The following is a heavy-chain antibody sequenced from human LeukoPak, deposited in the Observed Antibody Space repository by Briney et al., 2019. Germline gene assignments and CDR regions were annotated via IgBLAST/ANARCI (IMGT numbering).Heavy chain of an antibody. V-gene: IGHV3-23*01. Sequence: PGGSLRLSCAASGYTFSSYSMNWVRQAPGKGLEWVSAISGSGGSTYYADSVKGRFTISRDNSKNTLYLQMNSLRAEDTAVYYCAKGGGWYPAVLFDYWGQGTLFTVSS. CDR3: AKGGGWYPAVLFDY. CDR1: GYTFSSYS. CDR2: ISGSGGST. J-gene: IGHJ4*02. D-gene: IGHD6-19*01.